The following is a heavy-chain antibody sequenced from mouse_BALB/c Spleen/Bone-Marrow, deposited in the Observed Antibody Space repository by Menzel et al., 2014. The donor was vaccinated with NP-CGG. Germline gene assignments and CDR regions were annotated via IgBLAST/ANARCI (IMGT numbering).Heavy chain of an antibody. CDR2: IWGAGST. Sequence: VKLMESGPGLVAPSQSLSITCTVSGFSLTGYGVNWVRQPPGKGLEWLGMIWGAGSTDYNSVLKSRLNISKDNSKSQVFLKMNSLQTDDAARYYCARSFTTVVATPFDYWGQGTTLTVSS. J-gene: IGHJ2*01. V-gene: IGHV2-6-7*01. CDR1: GFSLTGYG. CDR3: ARSFTTVVATPFDY. D-gene: IGHD1-1*01.